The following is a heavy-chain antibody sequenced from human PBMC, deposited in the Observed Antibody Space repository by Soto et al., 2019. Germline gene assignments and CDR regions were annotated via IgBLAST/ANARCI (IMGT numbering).Heavy chain of an antibody. J-gene: IGHJ4*02. Sequence: QVQLVESGGGVVQPGRSLRLSCAASGFTFSSYGMHWVRQAPGKGLEWVADISYDGSNKYYVDSVKGRFTISRDNSKNTLYLQMNGLRAEDTAVYYCAKEKVPVVVTAPFDYWGQGTLVTVSS. CDR2: ISYDGSNK. CDR3: AKEKVPVVVTAPFDY. V-gene: IGHV3-30*18. CDR1: GFTFSSYG. D-gene: IGHD2-21*02.